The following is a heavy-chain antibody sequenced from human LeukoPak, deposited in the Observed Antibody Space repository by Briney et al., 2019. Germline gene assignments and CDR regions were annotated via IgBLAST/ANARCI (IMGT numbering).Heavy chain of an antibody. J-gene: IGHJ4*02. D-gene: IGHD6-19*01. CDR1: GFTFSSYA. CDR2: IGGSGGST. V-gene: IGHV3-23*01. Sequence: PGGSLRLSCAASGFTFSSYAMSWVRQAPGKGLEWVSAIGGSGGSTYYADSVKGRFTISRDNSKNTLYLQMNSLRAEDTAVYYCAKDSSGWSEPANFDYWGQGTLVTVSS. CDR3: AKDSSGWSEPANFDY.